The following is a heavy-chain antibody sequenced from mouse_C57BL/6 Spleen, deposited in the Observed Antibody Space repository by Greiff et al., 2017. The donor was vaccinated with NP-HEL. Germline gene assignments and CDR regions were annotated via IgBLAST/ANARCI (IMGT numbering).Heavy chain of an antibody. Sequence: VQLQQSGAELARPGASVKMSCKASGYTFTSYTMHWVKQRPGPGLEWIGYITPSSGYTKYNQKFKDKATLTADKSSSTAYMQLSILTSEDSAVYYCARDYGSSYDAMDYWGQGTSVTVSS. CDR1: GYTFTSYT. D-gene: IGHD1-1*01. CDR3: ARDYGSSYDAMDY. V-gene: IGHV1-4*01. J-gene: IGHJ4*01. CDR2: ITPSSGYT.